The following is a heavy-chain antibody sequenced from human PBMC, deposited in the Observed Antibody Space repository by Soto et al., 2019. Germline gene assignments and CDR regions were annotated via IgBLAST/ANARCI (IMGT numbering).Heavy chain of an antibody. Sequence: GESLKISCKGSGYSFTSYWIGWVRQMPGKGLEWMGIIYPGDSDTRYSPSFQGQVTISADKSISTAYLQWSGLKASDTAMYYCARRVGYGDYVGGYWFDPWGQGTLVTVSS. V-gene: IGHV5-51*01. J-gene: IGHJ5*02. CDR3: ARRVGYGDYVGGYWFDP. CDR2: IYPGDSDT. D-gene: IGHD4-17*01. CDR1: GYSFTSYW.